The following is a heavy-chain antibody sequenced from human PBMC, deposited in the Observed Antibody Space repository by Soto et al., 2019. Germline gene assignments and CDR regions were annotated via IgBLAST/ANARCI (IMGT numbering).Heavy chain of an antibody. CDR1: GFTVSNHW. CDR2: IKTDGTYT. D-gene: IGHD2-21*01. J-gene: IGHJ3*01. Sequence: EVQLVESGGGLVQPGGSLTLSCAASGFTVSNHWMHWVRQAPGRGLESISRIKTDGTYTDYADTVKGRFTISRDNAKSMLYLQMDSLRPEDTAVYYCARPKGAAYSAFEVWGQGTVVTVSS. V-gene: IGHV3-74*01. CDR3: ARPKGAAYSAFEV.